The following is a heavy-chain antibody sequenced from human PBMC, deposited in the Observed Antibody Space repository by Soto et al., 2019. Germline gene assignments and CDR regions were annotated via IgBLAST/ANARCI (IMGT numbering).Heavy chain of an antibody. CDR1: GYNFAGYW. CDR3: ARGVVSTRTFDY. J-gene: IGHJ4*02. D-gene: IGHD3-22*01. CDR2: IYPSDSYT. V-gene: IGHV5-51*01. Sequence: PGESLNISCKGSGYNFAGYWISWVRQMPGKGLELMGIIYPSDSYTRYRPSFQGQVTISAGKSISSAYLQWSSLRASDTAMYYCARGVVSTRTFDYWGQGTPVTVSS.